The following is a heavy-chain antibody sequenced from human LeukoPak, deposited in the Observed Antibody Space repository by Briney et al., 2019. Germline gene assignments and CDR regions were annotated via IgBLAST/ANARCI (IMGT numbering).Heavy chain of an antibody. CDR2: IYYSGST. J-gene: IGHJ4*02. D-gene: IGHD3-10*01. CDR1: GGSISSSSYY. CDR3: ARHGGFGELAIDY. Sequence: SETLSLTCTDSGGSISSSSYYWGWIRQPPGKGLEWIGSIYYSGSTYYNPSLKSRVTISVDTSKNQFSLKLSSVTAADTAVYYCARHGGFGELAIDYWGQGTLVTVSS. V-gene: IGHV4-39*01.